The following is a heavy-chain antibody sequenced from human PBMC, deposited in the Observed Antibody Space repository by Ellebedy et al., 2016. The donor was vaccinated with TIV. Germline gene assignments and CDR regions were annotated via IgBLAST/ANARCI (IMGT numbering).Heavy chain of an antibody. Sequence: MPGGSLRLSCTVSGASINSDSWGWIRQPPGKGLEWIGYLHDSGNTKYNPSLKSRATISVDTSKSQFILRLTSVTAADTAVYFCARDAHLYYFDYWGQGTPVTVSS. CDR2: LHDSGNT. CDR1: GASINSDS. V-gene: IGHV4-59*01. CDR3: ARDAHLYYFDY. J-gene: IGHJ4*02.